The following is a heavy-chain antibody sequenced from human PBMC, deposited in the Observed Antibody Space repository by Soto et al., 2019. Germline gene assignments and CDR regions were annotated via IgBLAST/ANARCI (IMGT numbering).Heavy chain of an antibody. Sequence: PGESLKISCKGSGGSLSDQWIAWVRQIPGKGLEWIGSIYPGDSDTRYNPSFQGLVTISADRFISASYLQWTGLKASDNSMYYCVRHHTLDSNAWYIWGQGALVTVSS. CDR2: IYPGDSDT. CDR1: GGSLSDQW. J-gene: IGHJ4*02. CDR3: VRHHTLDSNAWYI. V-gene: IGHV5-51*01. D-gene: IGHD6-19*01.